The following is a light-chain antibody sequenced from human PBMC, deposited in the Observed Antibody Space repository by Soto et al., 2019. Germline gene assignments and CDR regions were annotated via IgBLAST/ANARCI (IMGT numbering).Light chain of an antibody. CDR2: DVI. J-gene: IGLJ2*01. CDR3: SSYTSGHNVV. V-gene: IGLV2-14*01. CDR1: SSDVGGYNY. Sequence: QSALTQPASVSGSPGQWITISCTGTSSDVGGYNYVSWYQQRPGKAPKLMISDVINRPSGVSNRFSGSKSGSTASLTISGLQAEDEADYYCSSYTSGHNVVFGSWTKLTVL.